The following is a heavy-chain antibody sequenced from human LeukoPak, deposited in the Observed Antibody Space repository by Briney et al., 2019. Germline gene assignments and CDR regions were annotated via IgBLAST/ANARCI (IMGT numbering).Heavy chain of an antibody. J-gene: IGHJ6*03. Sequence: PSETLSLTCAVYGGSFSGYYWSWIRQPPGKGLEWIGEINHSGSTNYNPSLKSRVTISVDTSKNQFSLKLSSVTAADTAVYYCARVRSLYGSGSYYKDYYYYMDVWGKGTTVTVSS. CDR2: INHSGST. D-gene: IGHD3-10*01. CDR3: ARVRSLYGSGSYYKDYYYYMDV. V-gene: IGHV4-34*01. CDR1: GGSFSGYY.